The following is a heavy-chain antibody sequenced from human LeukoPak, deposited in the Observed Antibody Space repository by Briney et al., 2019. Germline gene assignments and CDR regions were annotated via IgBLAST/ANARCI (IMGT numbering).Heavy chain of an antibody. D-gene: IGHD3-3*02. CDR2: LNPNSGVT. Sequence: ASVKVSCKASGYSFSDYHIRWVRQAPGQGLEWMGWLNPNSGVTEYAQKFQGRVTMTRDTSINTAYMELTRLTSDDTAVYFCSRANRIFTSVVTSFDRWGRGTLVTVSS. CDR3: SRANRIFTSVVTSFDR. CDR1: GYSFSDYH. V-gene: IGHV1-2*02. J-gene: IGHJ4*02.